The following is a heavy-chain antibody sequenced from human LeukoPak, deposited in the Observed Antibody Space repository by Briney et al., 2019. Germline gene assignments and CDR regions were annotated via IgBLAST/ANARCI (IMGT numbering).Heavy chain of an antibody. CDR1: GTSISRTY. V-gene: IGHV4-59*08. Sequence: PSETLSLTCTVSGTSISRTYWSWIRQPPGRGLESVGYVYDTGDTNSNPSLKSRVTMSLDTSKNQLSLRLTSVTAADTAVYYCARHPFATPFDHWGRGTLVTVSS. J-gene: IGHJ4*02. CDR2: VYDTGDT. D-gene: IGHD2-15*01. CDR3: ARHPFATPFDH.